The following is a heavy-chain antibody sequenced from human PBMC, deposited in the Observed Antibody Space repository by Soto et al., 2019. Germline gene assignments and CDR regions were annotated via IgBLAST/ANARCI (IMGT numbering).Heavy chain of an antibody. CDR3: ARGWFGPDA. CDR1: GFTFSGRS. V-gene: IGHV3-74*01. D-gene: IGHD3-10*01. J-gene: IGHJ6*04. CDR2: IDNAGTDS. Sequence: EVQLVESGGGLVQPGGSLRLSCAASGFTFSGRSMHWVRQAPGKGLVWVSCIDNAGTDSTYADSVKGRFTSSRHNAKNTRDLQMNSLGVEDTGVYYCARGWFGPDAWGKGTTVTVSS.